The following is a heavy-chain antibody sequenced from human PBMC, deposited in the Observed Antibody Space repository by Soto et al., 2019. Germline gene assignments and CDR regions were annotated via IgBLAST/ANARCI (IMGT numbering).Heavy chain of an antibody. Sequence: QVQLVESGGGVVQPGRSLRLSCAASGFTFSSYAMHWVRQAPGKGLEWVAVISYDGSNKYYADSVKGRFTISRDNSKNTLYLQMNSLRAEDTAVYYCARRKLGADVWGQGTTVTVSS. J-gene: IGHJ6*02. V-gene: IGHV3-30-3*01. D-gene: IGHD3-16*01. CDR2: ISYDGSNK. CDR3: ARRKLGADV. CDR1: GFTFSSYA.